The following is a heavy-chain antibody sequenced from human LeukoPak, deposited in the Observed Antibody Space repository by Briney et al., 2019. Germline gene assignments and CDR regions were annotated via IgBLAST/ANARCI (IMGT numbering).Heavy chain of an antibody. CDR1: GFTFSSYE. CDR3: AKDRILTGTTLVSNRYYFDY. D-gene: IGHD1-7*01. CDR2: ISSSGSTI. J-gene: IGHJ4*02. Sequence: GGSLRLSCAASGFTFSSYEMNWVRQAPGKGLEWVSYISSSGSTIYYADSVKGRFTISRDNAKNSLYLQMNSLRAEDTAVYYCAKDRILTGTTLVSNRYYFDYWGQGTLVTVSS. V-gene: IGHV3-48*03.